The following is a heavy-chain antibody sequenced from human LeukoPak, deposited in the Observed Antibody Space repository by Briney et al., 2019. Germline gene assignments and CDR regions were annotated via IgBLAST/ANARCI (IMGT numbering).Heavy chain of an antibody. Sequence: SETLSLTCTVSGGSISSSSYYWGWIRQPPGKGLEWIANIYYSGSTYYSPSLKNRVTISISTSKNQFSLKLSSVTAADTAVYFCARGFRGDNFDYWGQGTLVTVSS. D-gene: IGHD7-27*01. CDR2: IYYSGST. J-gene: IGHJ4*02. CDR3: ARGFRGDNFDY. CDR1: GGSISSSSYY. V-gene: IGHV4-39*07.